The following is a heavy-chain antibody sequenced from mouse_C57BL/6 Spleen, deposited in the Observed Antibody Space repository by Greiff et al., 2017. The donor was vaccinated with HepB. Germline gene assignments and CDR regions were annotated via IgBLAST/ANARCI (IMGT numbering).Heavy chain of an antibody. Sequence: QVQLQQSGPGLVQPSQSLSITCTVTGFSLTSYGVHWVRQSPGKGLEWLGVIWSGGSTNYNAAFISRLSISKDNSKSQVFFIMNSLYADDPTIYYCARNGGLLCYARDYWGQGTSVTVSS. CDR3: ARNGGLLCYARDY. CDR2: IWSGGST. CDR1: GFSLTSYG. V-gene: IGHV2-2*01. D-gene: IGHD2-3*01. J-gene: IGHJ4*01.